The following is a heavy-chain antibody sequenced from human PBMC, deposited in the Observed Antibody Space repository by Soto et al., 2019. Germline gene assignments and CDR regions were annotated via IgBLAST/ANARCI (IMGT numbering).Heavy chain of an antibody. Sequence: EVQLVESGGALVQPGGSLRLSCAASGFSVTTYYMSWVRQAPGKGLEWVSVIYSGGETTYYADSVKGRFSISRDNSKNTLYLQMNSLRAEATAVYYCARDLSQYWYFDLWGRGTLVTVSS. V-gene: IGHV3-66*01. CDR1: GFSVTTYY. CDR2: IYSGGETT. CDR3: ARDLSQYWYFDL. J-gene: IGHJ2*01.